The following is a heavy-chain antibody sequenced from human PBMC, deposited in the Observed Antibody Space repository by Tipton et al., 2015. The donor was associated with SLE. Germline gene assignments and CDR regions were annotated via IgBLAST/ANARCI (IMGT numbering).Heavy chain of an antibody. CDR2: IYYSGST. CDR3: VLSSSWREYFQH. CDR1: GGSISSYY. D-gene: IGHD6-13*01. J-gene: IGHJ1*01. Sequence: TPSLTCTVSGGSISSYYWSWIRQPPGKGLEWIGYIYYSGSTNYNPSLKSRVTISVNTSKNQFSLKLSSVTAADTAAYYCVLSSSWREYFQHWGQGTLVTVSS. V-gene: IGHV4-59*07.